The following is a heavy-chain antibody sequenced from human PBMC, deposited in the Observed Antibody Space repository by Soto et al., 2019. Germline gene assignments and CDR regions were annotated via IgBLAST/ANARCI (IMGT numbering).Heavy chain of an antibody. CDR2: IRSKANSYAT. D-gene: IGHD2-21*01. V-gene: IGHV3-73*02. CDR3: TKLYGGNSDY. Sequence: EVQLVESGGGLVQPGGSLKLSCAASGFTFSGSAMHWVRQASGKGLEWVGRIRSKANSYATAYAASVKGRFTISRDDSKNTAYLQMNSLKPEDTAVYYCTKLYGGNSDYWGQGTLVTVSS. CDR1: GFTFSGSA. J-gene: IGHJ4*02.